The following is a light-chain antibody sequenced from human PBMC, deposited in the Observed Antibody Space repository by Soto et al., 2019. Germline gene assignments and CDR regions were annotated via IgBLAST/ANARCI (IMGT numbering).Light chain of an antibody. Sequence: EIVMTQSPATLSASPGERATLSCRASQSVSNKLAWYQQKPGQAPRLLIYDASNRATNIPVRFSGSGSGTDFILTITSLQSEAFAVYYCQQYKNWPPWTFGQGTKVEIK. CDR2: DAS. CDR1: QSVSNK. CDR3: QQYKNWPPWT. J-gene: IGKJ1*01. V-gene: IGKV3-15*01.